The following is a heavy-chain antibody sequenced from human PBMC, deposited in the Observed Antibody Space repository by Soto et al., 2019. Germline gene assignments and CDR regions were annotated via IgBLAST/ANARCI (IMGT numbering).Heavy chain of an antibody. J-gene: IGHJ4*02. CDR1: GGTFSSYA. CDR3: AISVELPAMPTFDI. V-gene: IGHV1-69*13. D-gene: IGHD2-2*01. CDR2: IIPIFGTA. Sequence: SVKVSCKASGGTFSSYAISWVRQAPGQGLEWMGGIIPIFGTANYAQKFQGRDTSTRTVYMDLSSLQSEDTAVYYCAISVELPAMPTFDIWGQGALVTVSS.